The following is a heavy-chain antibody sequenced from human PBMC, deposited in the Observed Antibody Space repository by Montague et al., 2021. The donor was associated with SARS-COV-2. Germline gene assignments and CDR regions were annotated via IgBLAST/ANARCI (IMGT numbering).Heavy chain of an antibody. CDR3: ARADRRSHDTTHLYYYKGMDL. Sequence: SETLSLTCAGDGDSVIVGFWPWVVEPRGRALEHMGELQYPRRIVYHPSLKKRVTISVDTSKNQVSLNLSSVTASDTAVYFCARADRRSHDTTHLYYYKGMDLWGQGTIVT. CDR2: LQYPRRI. D-gene: IGHD3-16*01. CDR1: GDSVIVGF. V-gene: IGHV4-34*11. J-gene: IGHJ6*02.